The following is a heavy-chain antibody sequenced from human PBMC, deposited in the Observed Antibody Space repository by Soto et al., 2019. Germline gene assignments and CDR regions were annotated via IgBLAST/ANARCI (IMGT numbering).Heavy chain of an antibody. J-gene: IGHJ6*02. V-gene: IGHV4-61*01. CDR3: ARRGEPRYYYYGMDV. CDR1: GGSVSSGSYY. CDR2: IYYSGST. D-gene: IGHD1-26*01. Sequence: SETLSLTCPVSGGSVSSGSYYWSWIRQPPGKGLGWIGYIYYSGSTNYNPSLKSRVTISVDTSKNQFSLKLSSVTAADTAVYYCARRGEPRYYYYGMDVWGQGTTVTVSS.